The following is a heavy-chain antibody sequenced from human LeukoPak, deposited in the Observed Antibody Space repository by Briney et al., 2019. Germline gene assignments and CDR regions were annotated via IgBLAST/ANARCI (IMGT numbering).Heavy chain of an antibody. Sequence: GGSLRLSCAASGFTFSSYSMNWVRQAPGKGLEWVSYISSSSSTIYYADSVKGRFIISRDNAKNSLYLQMNSLRAEDTAVYYCARDGPFVDRHNAEYSSSDYWGQGTLVTVSS. CDR2: ISSSSSTI. D-gene: IGHD6-13*01. V-gene: IGHV3-48*01. J-gene: IGHJ4*02. CDR3: ARDGPFVDRHNAEYSSSDY. CDR1: GFTFSSYS.